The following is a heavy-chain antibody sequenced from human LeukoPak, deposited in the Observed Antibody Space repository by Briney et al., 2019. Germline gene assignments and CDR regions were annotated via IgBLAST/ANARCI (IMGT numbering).Heavy chain of an antibody. CDR2: IWYDGSNK. V-gene: IGHV3-33*06. D-gene: IGHD3-22*01. CDR3: AKDRTLYYYDSSGYYY. CDR1: GFTFSSYG. Sequence: PGGSLRLSCAASGFTFSSYGMHWVRQAPGKGLEWVAVIWYDGSNKYYADSVKGRFTISRDNSKNTLYLQMNSLRAEDTAVYYCAKDRTLYYYDSSGYYYWGQGTLVTVSS. J-gene: IGHJ4*02.